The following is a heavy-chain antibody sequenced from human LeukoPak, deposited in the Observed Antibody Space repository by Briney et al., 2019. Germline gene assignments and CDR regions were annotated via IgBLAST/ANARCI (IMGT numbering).Heavy chain of an antibody. D-gene: IGHD6-19*01. J-gene: IGHJ4*02. CDR3: AKALSGWSYSPLLDY. CDR2: ISGSGGST. V-gene: IGHV3-23*01. CDR1: GFTFSSYA. Sequence: QPGGSLRPSCAASGFTFSSYAMSWVRQAPGKGLEWVSAISGSGGSTYYADSVKGRFTISRDNSKNTLYLQMNSLRAEDTAVYYCAKALSGWSYSPLLDYWGQGTLVTVSS.